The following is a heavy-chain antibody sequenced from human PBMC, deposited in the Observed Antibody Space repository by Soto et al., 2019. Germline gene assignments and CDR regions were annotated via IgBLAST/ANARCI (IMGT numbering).Heavy chain of an antibody. CDR1: GFTFSSYG. J-gene: IGHJ6*02. CDR2: IWYDGGNK. D-gene: IGHD1-1*01. V-gene: IGHV3-33*01. CDR3: AREGLGERRGYGMDV. Sequence: QVQLVESGGGVVQPGRSLRLSCAASGFTFSSYGMHWVRQAPGKGLEWVAVIWYDGGNKYYADSVKGRFTISRDNSKNPLYLQMNSLRAEDTAVYYCAREGLGERRGYGMDVWGQGTTVPVSS.